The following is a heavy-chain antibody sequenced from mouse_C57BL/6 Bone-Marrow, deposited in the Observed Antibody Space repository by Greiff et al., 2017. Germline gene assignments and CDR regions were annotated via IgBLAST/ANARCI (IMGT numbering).Heavy chain of an antibody. D-gene: IGHD1-1*01. Sequence: QVQLQQSGAELVMPGASVKLSCKASGYTFTSYWMHWVKQRPGQGLEWIGEIDPSDSYTNYNQQFKGKSTLTVDKSSSTAYMQLSSLTSEDSAVYYCAREVDSFDFGYWGQGTTLTVSS. J-gene: IGHJ2*01. V-gene: IGHV1-69*01. CDR3: AREVDSFDFGY. CDR1: GYTFTSYW. CDR2: IDPSDSYT.